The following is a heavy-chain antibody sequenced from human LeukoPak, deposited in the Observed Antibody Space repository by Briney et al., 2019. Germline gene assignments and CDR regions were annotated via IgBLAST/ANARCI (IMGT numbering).Heavy chain of an antibody. D-gene: IGHD3-10*01. CDR1: GFTFSSYA. J-gene: IGHJ4*02. V-gene: IGHV3-23*01. Sequence: GGSLRLSCAASGFTFSSYAMTWVRQAPRKGLEWVSVISGSGGSTYYADSVKGRFTISRDNSKNTLYLQMNSLRAEDTAVYYCAKTGYYYGSGSYYFPDYWGQGTLVTVSS. CDR2: ISGSGGST. CDR3: AKTGYYYGSGSYYFPDY.